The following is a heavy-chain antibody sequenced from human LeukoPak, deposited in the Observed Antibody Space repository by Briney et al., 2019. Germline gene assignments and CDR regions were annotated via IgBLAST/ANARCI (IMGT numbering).Heavy chain of an antibody. Sequence: SETLSLTCTVSGGSISSSSYYWGWIRQPPGKGLEWIGFIYYTGSTYYNPSLKSRVTISVDTSKNQSSLKLSSVTAAETPVYYCARHKASSSWYYFDLWGQGTLVTVSS. CDR1: GGSISSSSYY. J-gene: IGHJ4*02. D-gene: IGHD6-13*01. CDR2: IYYTGST. V-gene: IGHV4-39*01. CDR3: ARHKASSSWYYFDL.